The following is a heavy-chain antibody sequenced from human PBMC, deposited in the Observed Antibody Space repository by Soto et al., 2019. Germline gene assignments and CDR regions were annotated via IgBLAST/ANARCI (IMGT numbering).Heavy chain of an antibody. CDR1: GGTFSSYA. V-gene: IGHV1-69*12. CDR2: IIPIFGTA. Sequence: QVQLVQSGAEVKKPGSSVKVSCKASGGTFSSYAISWVRQAPGQGLEWMVGIIPIFGTANYEQKFQGRVTITAEDSTSTAYMELSSLRSEDTAVYYCARAKGGTSCYYFDYWGQGTLVTVSS. D-gene: IGHD2-15*01. J-gene: IGHJ4*02. CDR3: ARAKGGTSCYYFDY.